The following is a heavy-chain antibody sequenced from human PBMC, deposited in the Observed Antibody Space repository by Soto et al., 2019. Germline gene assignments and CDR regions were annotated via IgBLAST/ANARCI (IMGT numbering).Heavy chain of an antibody. V-gene: IGHV4-59*01. CDR1: GGSISSYY. D-gene: IGHD5-12*01. CDR2: IYYSGST. Sequence: KPSETLSLTCTVSGGSISSYYWSWIRQPPGKGLEWIGYIYYSGSTNYNPSLKSRVTISVDTSKNQFSLKLSSVTAADTAVYYCARAEDGYNPDYWGQGTLVTVSS. J-gene: IGHJ4*02. CDR3: ARAEDGYNPDY.